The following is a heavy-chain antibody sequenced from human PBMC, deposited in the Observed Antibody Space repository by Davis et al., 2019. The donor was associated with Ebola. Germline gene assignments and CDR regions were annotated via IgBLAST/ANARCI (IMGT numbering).Heavy chain of an antibody. Sequence: SETLSLTCAVSGGPSSSSNWWSWVRQPRGKGLGWIGEIYHSGSTNYNPSLKSRVTISVDKSKNQFSLKLSSVTAADTAVYYCAREGGAYCGGDCYSFDYWGQGTLVTVSS. CDR3: AREGGAYCGGDCYSFDY. CDR2: IYHSGST. J-gene: IGHJ4*02. CDR1: GGPSSSSNW. D-gene: IGHD2-21*02. V-gene: IGHV4-4*02.